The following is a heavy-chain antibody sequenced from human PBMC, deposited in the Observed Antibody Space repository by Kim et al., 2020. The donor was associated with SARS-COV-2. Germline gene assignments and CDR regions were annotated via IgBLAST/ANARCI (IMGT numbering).Heavy chain of an antibody. CDR2: IHYSGST. CDR3: ARDRSYFSY. D-gene: IGHD1-26*01. V-gene: IGHV4-59*11. J-gene: IGHJ4*02. Sequence: SETLSLTCTVSGGSISSHYWSWIRQPPGKGLEWIGYIHYSGSTNYNPSLKSRVTISVDTSKNQFSLKLSSVTAADTAVYYCARDRSYFSYWGQGTLVTVSS. CDR1: GGSISSHY.